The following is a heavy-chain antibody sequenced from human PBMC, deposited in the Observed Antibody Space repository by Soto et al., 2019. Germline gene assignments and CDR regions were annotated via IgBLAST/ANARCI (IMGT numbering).Heavy chain of an antibody. CDR2: ISGSTTST. J-gene: IGHJ4*02. CDR1: GFTFSSYA. D-gene: IGHD4-17*01. V-gene: IGHV3-23*01. CDR3: AKDSTTVTSFFDY. Sequence: EVQLLESGGGLVQPGGSLRLSCAASGFTFSSYAMSWVRQAPGRGLEWVSHISGSTTSTYYADPVKGRFPVSRDNSKTTLYLQMNSLRAEDTGVYYCAKDSTTVTSFFDYWGQGTQVTVSS.